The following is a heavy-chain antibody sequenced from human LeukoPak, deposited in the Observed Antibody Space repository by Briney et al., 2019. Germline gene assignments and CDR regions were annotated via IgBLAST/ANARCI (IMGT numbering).Heavy chain of an antibody. Sequence: SETLSLTCAVYGGSFTDYYWSWIRQNPGKGLEWIGEVNHSGTTNYNPSLKSRVTISVDTSKNQFSLKVTSVTAADTALYYCARAYNGYDYPWGQGTLVTVYS. CDR2: VNHSGTT. D-gene: IGHD5-12*01. J-gene: IGHJ5*02. CDR1: GGSFTDYY. V-gene: IGHV4-34*01. CDR3: ARAYNGYDYP.